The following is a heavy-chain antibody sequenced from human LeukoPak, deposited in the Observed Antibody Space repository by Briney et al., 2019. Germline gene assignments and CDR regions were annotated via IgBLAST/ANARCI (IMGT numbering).Heavy chain of an antibody. Sequence: ASVKVSCKASGGTFSSYAISWVRQAPGQGLEWMGGIIPIFGTANYAQKFQGRVTITADKSTSTAYMELSSLRSEDTAVYYCARTMGYYGSGSYYNLDYWGQGTLVTVPS. D-gene: IGHD3-10*01. CDR2: IIPIFGTA. CDR3: ARTMGYYGSGSYYNLDY. V-gene: IGHV1-69*06. J-gene: IGHJ4*02. CDR1: GGTFSSYA.